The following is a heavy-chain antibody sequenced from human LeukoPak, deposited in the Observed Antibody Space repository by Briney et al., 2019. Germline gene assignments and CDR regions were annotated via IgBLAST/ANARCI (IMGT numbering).Heavy chain of an antibody. CDR2: VYYSGIT. J-gene: IGHJ4*02. CDR3: ARSDYSGYFDY. D-gene: IGHD4-11*01. Sequence: SETLSLTCTVSGGSVNNNAYYWGWVRQPPGKGLEYVGNVYYSGITYYNPSLQSRVTISVDTSNNQFSLKLSSVTAADTAVYYCARSDYSGYFDYWGQGTLVSVSS. V-gene: IGHV4-39*01. CDR1: GGSVNNNAYY.